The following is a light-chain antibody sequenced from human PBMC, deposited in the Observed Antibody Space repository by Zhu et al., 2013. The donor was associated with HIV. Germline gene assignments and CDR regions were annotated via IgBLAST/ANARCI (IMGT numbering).Light chain of an antibody. CDR1: SSNIGSNY. CDR2: RNN. CDR3: AAWDNSPNGYA. J-gene: IGLJ1*01. Sequence: QSVLTQPPSASGTPGQRVTISCSGSSSNIGSNYVYWYQQLPGTAPKLLIYRNNQRPSGVPDRFSGSKSGTSASLAISGLRSEDEADYYCAAWDNSPNGYAFGTGTKVTVL. V-gene: IGLV1-47*01.